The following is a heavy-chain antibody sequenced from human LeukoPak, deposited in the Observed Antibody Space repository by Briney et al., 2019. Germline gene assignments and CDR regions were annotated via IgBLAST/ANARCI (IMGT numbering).Heavy chain of an antibody. CDR1: GFSFYNAW. V-gene: IGHV3-15*07. Sequence: GGSLRLSCATSGFSFYNAWMNWVRQAPGKGLEWVGRIRSNSDGGTIDYAAPVKGRFTLSRDDSKDTLYLQMNSLQTEDTAVYYCATDFYDSTWGQGNLVTVSS. CDR2: IRSNSDGGTI. CDR3: ATDFYDST. D-gene: IGHD3-22*01. J-gene: IGHJ5*02.